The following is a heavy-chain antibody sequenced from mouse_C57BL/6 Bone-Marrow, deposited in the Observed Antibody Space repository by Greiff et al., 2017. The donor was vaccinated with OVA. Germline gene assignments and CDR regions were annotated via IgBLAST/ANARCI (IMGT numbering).Heavy chain of an antibody. CDR1: GYTFTSYW. Sequence: QVQLQQPGAELVKPGASVKMSCKASGYTFTSYWITWVKQRPGQGLEWIGDIYPGSGSTNYNEKFKSKATLTVDTVASTAYMQLSSLTSEDSAVYYCARWGRGHMDYWGQGTSVTVSS. J-gene: IGHJ4*01. V-gene: IGHV1-55*01. D-gene: IGHD3-3*01. CDR3: ARWGRGHMDY. CDR2: IYPGSGST.